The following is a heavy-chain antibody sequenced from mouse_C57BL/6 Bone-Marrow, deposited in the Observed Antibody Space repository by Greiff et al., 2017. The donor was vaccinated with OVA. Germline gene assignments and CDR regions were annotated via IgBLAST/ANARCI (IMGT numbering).Heavy chain of an antibody. CDR1: GYAFTNYL. J-gene: IGHJ2*01. V-gene: IGHV1-54*01. D-gene: IGHD3-3*01. CDR3: ARGGWEGFDY. CDR2: INPGSGGT. Sequence: VQLQQSGAELVRPGTSVKVSCKASGYAFTNYLIEWVKQRPGQGLEWIGVINPGSGGTNYNEQFKGKATLTADKSSSTAYMQLSSLTSEYSAVYFCARGGWEGFDYWGQGTTLTVSS.